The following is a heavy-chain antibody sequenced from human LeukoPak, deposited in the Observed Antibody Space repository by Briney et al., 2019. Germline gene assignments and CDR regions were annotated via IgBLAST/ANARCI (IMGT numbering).Heavy chain of an antibody. V-gene: IGHV4-59*08. CDR1: GGSISSYY. D-gene: IGHD5-24*01. CDR3: ASSRRDGYNGSFDY. J-gene: IGHJ4*02. CDR2: IYYSGST. Sequence: SETLSLTCTVSGGSISSYYWSWIRQPPGKGLEWIGYIYYSGSTNYNPSLKSRVTISVDTSKNQFSLKLSSVTAADTAVYYCASSRRDGYNGSFDYWRQGTLVTVSS.